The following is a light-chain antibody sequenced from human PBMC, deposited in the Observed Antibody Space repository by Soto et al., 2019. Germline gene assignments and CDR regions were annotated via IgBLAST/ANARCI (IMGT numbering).Light chain of an antibody. CDR2: KAS. CDR3: QQYNSYSWT. Sequence: DIQMTQSPSTLSASVGDRVTITCRASQSIGSWLAWFQQKPGKAPNPLIYKASSLQSGVPSRFSGSGSGTDFTLTITSLQPDDFATYYCQQYNSYSWTFGQGTKVEIK. V-gene: IGKV1-5*03. J-gene: IGKJ1*01. CDR1: QSIGSW.